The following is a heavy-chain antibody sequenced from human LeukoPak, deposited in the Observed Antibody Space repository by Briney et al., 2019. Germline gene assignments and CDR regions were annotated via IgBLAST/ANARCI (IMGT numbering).Heavy chain of an antibody. D-gene: IGHD5-12*01. V-gene: IGHV1-69*04. Sequence: ASVKVSCKASGGTFSSYAISWVRQAPGQGLVWMGRIIPIFGIANYAQKFQGRVTITADKSTSTAYMELSSLRSEDTAVYYCARDSSTLAYFDYWGQGTLVTVSS. J-gene: IGHJ4*02. CDR2: IIPIFGIA. CDR3: ARDSSTLAYFDY. CDR1: GGTFSSYA.